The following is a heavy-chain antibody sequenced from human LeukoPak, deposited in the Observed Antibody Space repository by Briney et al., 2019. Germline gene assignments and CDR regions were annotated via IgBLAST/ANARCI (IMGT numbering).Heavy chain of an antibody. J-gene: IGHJ4*02. D-gene: IGHD6-19*01. CDR2: IHSDGSSP. CDR1: GFTFGNYW. V-gene: IGHV3-74*01. Sequence: SGGSLRLSCAASGFTFGNYWMHWVRHAPGKGLVWVSRIHSDGSSPIYADSVKGRFTISRDNAKNTLYLQMNSLRGEDTAVYYCARDEGEQWQPLDYWGQGTLVTVSS. CDR3: ARDEGEQWQPLDY.